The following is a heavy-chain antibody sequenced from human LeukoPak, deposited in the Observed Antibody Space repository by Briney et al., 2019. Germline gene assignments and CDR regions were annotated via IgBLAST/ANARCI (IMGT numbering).Heavy chain of an antibody. CDR3: ARGGYYYGSSGYSHLPDY. CDR1: GGTFSSYA. CDR2: LIPIFGTA. J-gene: IGHJ4*02. Sequence: GASVKVSCKASGGTFSSYAISWVRQAPGQGLEWMGGLIPIFGTANYAQKFQGRVTITADESTSTAYMELSSLRSEDTAVYYCARGGYYYGSSGYSHLPDYWGQGTLVTVSA. V-gene: IGHV1-69*13. D-gene: IGHD3-22*01.